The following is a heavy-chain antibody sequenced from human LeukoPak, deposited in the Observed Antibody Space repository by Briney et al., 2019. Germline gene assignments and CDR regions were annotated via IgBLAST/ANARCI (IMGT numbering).Heavy chain of an antibody. V-gene: IGHV4-59*01. CDR1: AGSISSYY. D-gene: IGHD2-21*02. J-gene: IGHJ3*02. CDR2: IYYSGNT. CDR3: ARGGGCGGDCDAFDI. Sequence: PSETLSLTCTVSAGSISSYYWSWIRQPPGKGLEWIGYIYYSGNTNYNPSLKSRVTISVDTSKNQFSLKLSSVTAADTAVYYCARGGGCGGDCDAFDIWGQGTMVTVSS.